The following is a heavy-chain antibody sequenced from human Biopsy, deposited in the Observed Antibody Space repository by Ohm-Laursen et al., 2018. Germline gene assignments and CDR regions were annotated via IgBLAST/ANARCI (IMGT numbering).Heavy chain of an antibody. CDR1: GVSINGCRYY. J-gene: IGHJ4*02. Sequence: TLSLTCPVSGVSINGCRYYWNWIRHHPGMGLEWIGNIFYSANTYYNLPLKIRVTISVVTSKNQFYLKLSSVTAADTAVYYCARLGGGDYFPTFFDFWGQGALVTVSS. CDR2: IFYSANT. D-gene: IGHD2-21*02. V-gene: IGHV4-31*02. CDR3: ARLGGGDYFPTFFDF.